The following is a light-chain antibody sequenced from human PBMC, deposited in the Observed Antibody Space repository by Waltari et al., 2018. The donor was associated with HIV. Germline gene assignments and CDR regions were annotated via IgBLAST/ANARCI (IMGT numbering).Light chain of an antibody. CDR3: QSYDRSLSAWV. CDR2: GDK. V-gene: IGLV1-40*01. Sequence: QSVLPQPPAVSGAPGQRVTISCTGNSSNLGAGYNVHWYQLLPGTAPKLPIYGDKNRPSGVPDRSSGSKSDTSASLAITGLQAEDEADYYCQSYDRSLSAWVFGGGTKLTVL. CDR1: SSNLGAGYN. J-gene: IGLJ3*02.